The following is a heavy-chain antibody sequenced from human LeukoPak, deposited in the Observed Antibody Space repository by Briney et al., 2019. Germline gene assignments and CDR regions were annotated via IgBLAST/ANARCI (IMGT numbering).Heavy chain of an antibody. V-gene: IGHV4-34*01. J-gene: IGHJ5*02. CDR3: ARQGIVVVVAATLNWFDP. CDR2: INHSGST. D-gene: IGHD2-15*01. CDR1: GGSFSGYY. Sequence: PSETLSLTCAVYGGSFSGYYWSWIRQPPGKGLEWIGEINHSGSTNYNPSLKSRVTISVDTSKNQFSLKLSSVTAADTAVYYCARQGIVVVVAATLNWFDPWGQGTLVTVSS.